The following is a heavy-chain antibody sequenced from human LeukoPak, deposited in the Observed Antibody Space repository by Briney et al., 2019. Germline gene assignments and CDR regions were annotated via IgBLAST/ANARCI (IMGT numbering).Heavy chain of an antibody. D-gene: IGHD6-19*01. CDR2: INPNSGGT. V-gene: IGHV1-2*02. J-gene: IGHJ5*02. CDR3: ARGGQWLVPFNSGLPPWFDP. CDR1: GYTFTGYY. Sequence: ASVKVSCKASGYTFTGYYMHWVRQAPGQGLEWMGWINPNSGGTNYAQKFQGRVTMTRDTSISTAYMELSRLRPDDTAVYYCARGGQWLVPFNSGLPPWFDPWGQGALVTVSS.